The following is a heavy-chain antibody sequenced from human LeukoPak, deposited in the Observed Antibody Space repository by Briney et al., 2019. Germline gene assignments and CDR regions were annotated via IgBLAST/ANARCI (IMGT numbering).Heavy chain of an antibody. CDR2: ISAYNGNT. D-gene: IGHD2-2*01. Sequence: ASVKVSCKASGYTFITYGITWVRQAPGQGLEWMGWISAYNGNTNCAQKLQGRVTMTTDTSTSTAYMELRSLRSDDTAVYYCARAGKDIVVVPAAEDYWGQGTLVTVSS. CDR3: ARAGKDIVVVPAAEDY. V-gene: IGHV1-18*01. J-gene: IGHJ4*02. CDR1: GYTFITYG.